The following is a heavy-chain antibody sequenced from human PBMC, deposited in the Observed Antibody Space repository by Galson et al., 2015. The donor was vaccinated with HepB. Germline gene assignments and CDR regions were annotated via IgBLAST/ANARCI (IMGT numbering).Heavy chain of an antibody. CDR1: GLTFSSYG. CDR3: ANGTLSDYDSSAYWKPGWFDP. D-gene: IGHD3-22*01. Sequence: SLRLSCAASGLTFSSYGMNWVRQAPGKGLEWVAAISASGGSTYYADSVKGRFTISRDNSKNTLFLQMNSLRVEDTAVYYCANGTLSDYDSSAYWKPGWFDPWGQGTLVTVSS. V-gene: IGHV3-23*01. J-gene: IGHJ5*02. CDR2: ISASGGST.